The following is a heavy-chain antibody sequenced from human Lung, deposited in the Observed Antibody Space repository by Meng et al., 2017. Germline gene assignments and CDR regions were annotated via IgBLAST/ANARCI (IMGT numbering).Heavy chain of an antibody. CDR1: GYTFTRYY. Sequence: QDQLVQSGSAVTKPGASVKVSCKASGYTFTRYYMHWVRQAPGQGLEWMGIFNPSGGFTSAQKFQGRVTVTRDTSTSTVYMELSSLRSEDTAVYYCAREVVATARGTFDYWGQGTLVTVSS. CDR3: AREVVATARGTFDY. V-gene: IGHV1-46*01. CDR2: FNPSGGFT. D-gene: IGHD2-21*02. J-gene: IGHJ4*02.